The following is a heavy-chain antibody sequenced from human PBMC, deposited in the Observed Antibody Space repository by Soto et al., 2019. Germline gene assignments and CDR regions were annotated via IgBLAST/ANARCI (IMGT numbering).Heavy chain of an antibody. CDR1: GDSISSWY. CDR3: ARLEGLATISYYFDF. J-gene: IGHJ4*02. CDR2: VYYRGST. D-gene: IGHD3-9*01. Sequence: SETLSLTCTVSGDSISSWYYCWIRQPPGKGLEWIGNVYYRGSTYYNPSLQSRVTVSLDKSKSQFSLRLNSVTAADSAVYFCARLEGLATISYYFDFWGQGAQVTVS. V-gene: IGHV4-59*08.